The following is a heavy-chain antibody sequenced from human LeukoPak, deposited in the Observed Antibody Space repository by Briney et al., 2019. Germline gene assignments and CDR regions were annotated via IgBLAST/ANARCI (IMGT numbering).Heavy chain of an antibody. Sequence: KPSQTLSLTCTVSGGSISSGGYSWSWIRQHPGKGLEWIGYIYYSGSTYYNPSLKSRVTISVDTSKNQFSLKLSSVTAADTAVYYCARHLELRHFDYWGQGTLVTVSS. CDR3: ARHLELRHFDY. V-gene: IGHV4-31*03. CDR2: IYYSGST. J-gene: IGHJ4*02. D-gene: IGHD1-26*01. CDR1: GGSISSGGYS.